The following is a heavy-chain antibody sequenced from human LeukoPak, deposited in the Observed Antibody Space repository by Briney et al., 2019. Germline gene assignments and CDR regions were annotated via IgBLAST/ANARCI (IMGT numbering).Heavy chain of an antibody. Sequence: PGGSLRLSCAASGFTFSSYSMNWVRQAPGKGLEWVSSISSSSSYIYYADSVKGRFTISRDNAKNSLYLQMNSLRAEDTAVYYCPTQFLEWLLCDYRGQGTLVTVSS. V-gene: IGHV3-21*01. J-gene: IGHJ4*02. CDR3: PTQFLEWLLCDY. CDR2: ISSSSSYI. CDR1: GFTFSSYS. D-gene: IGHD3-3*01.